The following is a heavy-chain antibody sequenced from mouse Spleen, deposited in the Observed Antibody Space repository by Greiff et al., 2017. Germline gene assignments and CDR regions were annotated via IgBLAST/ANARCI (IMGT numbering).Heavy chain of an antibody. Sequence: VKLQQSGAELVRPGTSVKVSCKASGYAFTNYLIEWVKQRPGQGLEWIGVINPGSGGTNYNEKFKGKATLTADKSSSTAYMQLSSLTSEDSAVYFCARGGYRDYWGQGTTLTVSS. V-gene: IGHV1-54*01. CDR3: ARGGYRDY. D-gene: IGHD1-1*02. J-gene: IGHJ2*01. CDR1: GYAFTNYL. CDR2: INPGSGGT.